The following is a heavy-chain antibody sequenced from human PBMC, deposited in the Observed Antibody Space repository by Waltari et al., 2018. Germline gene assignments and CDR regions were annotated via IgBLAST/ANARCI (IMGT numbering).Heavy chain of an antibody. J-gene: IGHJ3*02. V-gene: IGHV1-18*01. Sequence: QAQLVQSGAEVKKPGASVKVSCVASGYSVKSYGISWVRQAPGQGLEWMGWISGYNGNINYAQKVQGRVTMTTDTSTNTVYMELRSLRSDDTAVYYCARDGGDASFPHAFDIWGQGTMVTVSS. D-gene: IGHD2-21*02. CDR1: GYSVKSYG. CDR2: ISGYNGNI. CDR3: ARDGGDASFPHAFDI.